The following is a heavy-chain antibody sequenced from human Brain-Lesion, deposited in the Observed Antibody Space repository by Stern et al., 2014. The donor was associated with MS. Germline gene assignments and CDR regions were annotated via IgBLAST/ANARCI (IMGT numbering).Heavy chain of an antibody. J-gene: IGHJ4*02. CDR1: GGSISSSTYY. CDR3: ARHDSVPRPSQLYSARDRGPGYFDY. V-gene: IGHV4-39*01. D-gene: IGHD1-26*01. Sequence: VQLVESGPGLVKPSETLSLTCTVSGGSISSSTYYWAWIRQPPGKGLEWIGNIYYSGLTYYKPSLKSRVTISVDMSKNQFSLKLSSVTAADTAIYYCARHDSVPRPSQLYSARDRGPGYFDYWGQGTLVTVSS. CDR2: IYYSGLT.